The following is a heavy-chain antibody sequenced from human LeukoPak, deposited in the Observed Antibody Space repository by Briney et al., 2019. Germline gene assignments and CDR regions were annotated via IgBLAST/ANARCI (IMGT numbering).Heavy chain of an antibody. Sequence: GGSLRLSCAASGFTFSSYAMSWVRQAPGKGLEWVSAISGSGGSTYYADSVKGRFTISRDNSKNTLYLQMNSLRAEDTAVYYCAKGPDEDIVVVHWFDPWGQGTLVTVSS. CDR3: AKGPDEDIVVVHWFDP. V-gene: IGHV3-23*01. CDR2: ISGSGGST. CDR1: GFTFSSYA. D-gene: IGHD2-2*01. J-gene: IGHJ5*02.